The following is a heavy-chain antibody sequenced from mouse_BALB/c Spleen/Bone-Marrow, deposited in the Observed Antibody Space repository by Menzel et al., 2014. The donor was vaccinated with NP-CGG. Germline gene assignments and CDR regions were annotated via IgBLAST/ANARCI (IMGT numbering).Heavy chain of an antibody. D-gene: IGHD2-14*01. Sequence: VQLKQSGAELVKPGASVKLSCTASGFNIKDTYMHWVKQRPEQGLEWIVGIDPANGNTKYDPKFQGKATITADTSSNTAYLRLSSLTSEDTAVYYCAYYRYDEGGFAFWGQGTLVTVS. CDR3: AYYRYDEGGFAF. CDR1: GFNIKDTY. J-gene: IGHJ3*01. CDR2: IDPANGNT. V-gene: IGHV14-3*02.